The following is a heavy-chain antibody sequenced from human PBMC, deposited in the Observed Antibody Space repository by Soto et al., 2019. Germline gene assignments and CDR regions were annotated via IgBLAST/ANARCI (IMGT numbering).Heavy chain of an antibody. CDR3: AHRLGPTTVTPGFYYYYGMDV. Sequence: QITLKESGPTLGKPTQTLTLTCTFSGFSLSTSGVGVGWIRQPPGKALEWLALIYWNDDKRYSPSLKSRLTITKDTSKNQVVLTMTNMDPVDTATYYCAHRLGPTTVTPGFYYYYGMDVWGQGTTVTVSS. J-gene: IGHJ6*02. CDR2: IYWNDDK. V-gene: IGHV2-5*01. D-gene: IGHD4-4*01. CDR1: GFSLSTSGVG.